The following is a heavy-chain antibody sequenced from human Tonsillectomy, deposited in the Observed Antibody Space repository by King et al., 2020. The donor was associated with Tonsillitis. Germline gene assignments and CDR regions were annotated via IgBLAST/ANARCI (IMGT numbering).Heavy chain of an antibody. CDR1: GFTFSDYA. J-gene: IGHJ4*02. V-gene: IGHV3-49*03. D-gene: IGHD3-16*01. Sequence: VQLVESGGGLIQPGRSLRLSCTGSGFTFSDYAMSWFRQAPGKGLEWVGFIRSNAYGGTTDYAASVKGRFTISRDDSKSIAYLHMNSLKSEDTALYYCTRGRGGAAGWGYYWGQGTLVTVPS. CDR2: IRSNAYGGTT. CDR3: TRGRGGAAGWGYY.